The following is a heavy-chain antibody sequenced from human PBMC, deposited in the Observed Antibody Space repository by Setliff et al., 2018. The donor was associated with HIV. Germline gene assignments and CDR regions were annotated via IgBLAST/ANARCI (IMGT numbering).Heavy chain of an antibody. J-gene: IGHJ6*03. CDR1: GYSFTGYW. Sequence: ASVKVSCKASGYSFTGYWMHWVRQAPGQGLEWMGRINPHSGVTNYAQKFQGRVTMTRDTSIATAYMDLSRLTSDDTAVYYCARGRGYCSSHGCFYYYMDVWAEGTTVTVSS. CDR3: ARGRGYCSSHGCFYYYMDV. V-gene: IGHV1-2*06. D-gene: IGHD2-2*01. CDR2: INPHSGVT.